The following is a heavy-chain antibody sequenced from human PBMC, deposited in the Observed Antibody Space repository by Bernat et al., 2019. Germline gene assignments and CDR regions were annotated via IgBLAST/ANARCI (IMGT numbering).Heavy chain of an antibody. V-gene: IGHV3-48*03. D-gene: IGHD2-2*01. Sequence: EVQLVESGGGLVQPGGSLRLSCAASGFTFSSYEMNWVRQAPGKGLEWVSYISSSGSTRYYADSVKGRFTISSDNAKNSLYLQMNSLRAEDTAVYYCARSYCSSTSCGPTASGWGQGTLVTVSS. CDR1: GFTFSSYE. J-gene: IGHJ4*02. CDR2: ISSSGSTR. CDR3: ARSYCSSTSCGPTASG.